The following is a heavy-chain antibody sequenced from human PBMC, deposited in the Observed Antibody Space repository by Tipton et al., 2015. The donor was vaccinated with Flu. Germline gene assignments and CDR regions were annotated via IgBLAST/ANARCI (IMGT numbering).Heavy chain of an antibody. CDR1: GSSISIYY. CDR3: ARDWSGTTTSYFDY. V-gene: IGHV4-59*01. D-gene: IGHD3-10*01. Sequence: TLSLTCTVSGSSISIYYWNWIRQPPGKGLEWIGYIYYSGSTNYNPSLKSRVTISVDTSKNQFSLKLSSVTAADTAVYYCARDWSGTTTSYFDYWGQGTLVTVSS. CDR2: IYYSGST. J-gene: IGHJ4*02.